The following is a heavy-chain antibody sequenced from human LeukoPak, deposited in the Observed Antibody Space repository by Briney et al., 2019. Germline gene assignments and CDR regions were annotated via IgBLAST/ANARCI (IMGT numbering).Heavy chain of an antibody. CDR2: IHYTGTT. CDR3: ARFLAGTRHFHFYYYMDV. V-gene: IGHV4-59*12. Sequence: SETLSLTCTVSGASISSYYWSWIRQPPGKGLEWIGYIHYTGTTNYNPSLKSRVTISVDTSKNQFSLKLSSVTAADTAVYYCARFLAGTRHFHFYYYMDVWGKGTTVTISS. D-gene: IGHD3-9*01. J-gene: IGHJ6*03. CDR1: GASISSYY.